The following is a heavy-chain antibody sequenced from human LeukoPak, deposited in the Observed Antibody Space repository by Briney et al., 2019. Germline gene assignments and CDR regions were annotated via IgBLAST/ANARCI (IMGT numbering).Heavy chain of an antibody. CDR1: GGSISTYY. Sequence: KPSETLSLTCTVSGGSISTYYWSWIRQPPGKGLECLGFIFHTGTTNYNPSLTSRVTISVDTSKNQFSLKLSSVTAADTAIYYCARTYCSTNACPFDHWGQGTLVTVSS. CDR2: IFHTGTT. D-gene: IGHD2-2*01. CDR3: ARTYCSTNACPFDH. V-gene: IGHV4-59*08. J-gene: IGHJ4*02.